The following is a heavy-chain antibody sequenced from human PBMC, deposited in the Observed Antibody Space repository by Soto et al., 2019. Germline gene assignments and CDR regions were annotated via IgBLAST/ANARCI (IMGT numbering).Heavy chain of an antibody. Sequence: PSETLSLTCAVSGGSISSGGYSWSWIRQPPGKGLEWIGYIYHSGSTYYNPSLKSRVTISVDRSKNQFSLKLSSVTAADTAVYYCASHPFAAAGRYWGQGTLVTVSS. CDR1: GGSISSGGYS. V-gene: IGHV4-30-2*01. CDR2: IYHSGST. D-gene: IGHD6-13*01. J-gene: IGHJ4*02. CDR3: ASHPFAAAGRY.